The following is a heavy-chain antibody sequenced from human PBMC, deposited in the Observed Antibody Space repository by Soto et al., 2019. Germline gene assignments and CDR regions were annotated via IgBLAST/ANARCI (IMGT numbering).Heavy chain of an antibody. CDR2: INAANGDT. D-gene: IGHD6-13*01. CDR3: VRRHVSATGIDWFDP. J-gene: IGHJ5*02. Sequence: QVQLVQSGTEVKKPGASVKVSCKASGYTFTSYGIHWVPQAPGQRLEWMGWINAANGDTKYSPKFQGRVTITRDTSASTAYRELSSLRSEDTAVYYCVRRHVSATGIDWFDPWGQGTLVTVSS. CDR1: GYTFTSYG. V-gene: IGHV1-3*01.